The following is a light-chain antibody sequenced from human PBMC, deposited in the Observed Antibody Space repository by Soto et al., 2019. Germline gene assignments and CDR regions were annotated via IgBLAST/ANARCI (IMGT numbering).Light chain of an antibody. V-gene: IGKV3-20*01. Sequence: ENVLTQSPGTLSLSPGERATLSCRASQSISSSYLAWYQQKPGQTPRLLIYHASSRATGIPYRFSGSGSGTDFTLTISRLEPEDFAVYYCQQYGNSLLTFGGGTKVEIK. CDR2: HAS. CDR1: QSISSSY. CDR3: QQYGNSLLT. J-gene: IGKJ4*01.